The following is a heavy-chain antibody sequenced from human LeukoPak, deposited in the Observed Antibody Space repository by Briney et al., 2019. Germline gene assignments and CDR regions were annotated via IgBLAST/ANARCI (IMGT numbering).Heavy chain of an antibody. D-gene: IGHD6-19*01. CDR1: GFTFSSYG. Sequence: GGSLRLSCAASGFTFSSYGMHWVRQAPGKGLEWVAVIWYDGSNKYYADSVKGRFTISRDNSKNTLYLQMNSLRAEDTAVYYCAKDRIAVARNYFDYWGQGTLVTVSS. CDR3: AKDRIAVARNYFDY. CDR2: IWYDGSNK. V-gene: IGHV3-33*06. J-gene: IGHJ4*02.